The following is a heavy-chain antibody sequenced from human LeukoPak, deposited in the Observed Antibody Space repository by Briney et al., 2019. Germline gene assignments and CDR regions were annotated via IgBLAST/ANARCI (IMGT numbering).Heavy chain of an antibody. D-gene: IGHD6-13*01. CDR2: ISGSGGST. CDR3: AKAASSSWPSYYYGMDV. CDR1: GFTFSSYW. V-gene: IGHV3-23*01. Sequence: GGSLRLSCTGSGFTFSSYWMNWVRQAPGKGLEWVSAISGSGGSTYYADSVKGRFTISRDNSKNTVYLQMSSLRVDDTAVYYCAKAASSSWPSYYYGMDVWGQGTTVTVSS. J-gene: IGHJ6*02.